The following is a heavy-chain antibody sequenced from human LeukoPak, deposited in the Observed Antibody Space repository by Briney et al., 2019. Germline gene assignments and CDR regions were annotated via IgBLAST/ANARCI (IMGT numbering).Heavy chain of an antibody. CDR1: GGSISSYY. Sequence: SETLFLTCTVSGGSISSYYWSWIRQPAGKGLEWIGRIYTSGSTNYNPSLKSRVTMSVDTSKNQFSLKLSSVTAADTAVYYCARDKIYGDYDLDFDYWGQGTLVTVSS. D-gene: IGHD4-17*01. V-gene: IGHV4-4*07. CDR2: IYTSGST. J-gene: IGHJ4*02. CDR3: ARDKIYGDYDLDFDY.